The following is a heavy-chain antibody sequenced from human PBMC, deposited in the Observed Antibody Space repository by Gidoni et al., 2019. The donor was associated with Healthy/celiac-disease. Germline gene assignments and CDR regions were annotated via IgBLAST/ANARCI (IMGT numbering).Heavy chain of an antibody. Sequence: QVQLVESGGGVVQPGRSLRLSCDASEFTFSSYGMHWVRQAPGKGLEWVALIWYDGSNQYYADSVKGRFTISRDNSKNTLYLQMNSLRAEDTAVYYCAREGGYYFDYWGQGTLVTVSS. CDR2: IWYDGSNQ. CDR3: AREGGYYFDY. J-gene: IGHJ4*02. D-gene: IGHD1-26*01. CDR1: EFTFSSYG. V-gene: IGHV3-33*01.